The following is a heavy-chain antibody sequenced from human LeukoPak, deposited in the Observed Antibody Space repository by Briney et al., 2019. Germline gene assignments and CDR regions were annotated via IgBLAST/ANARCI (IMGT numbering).Heavy chain of an antibody. J-gene: IGHJ3*02. Sequence: SETLSLTCTVSGGSISSSSYYWGWIRQPPGKGLEWIGSIYYSGSTYYNPSLKSRVTISVDTSMNQFSLKLSSVTAADTAVYYCASENYDSSGYTITDAFDIWGQGTMVTVSS. CDR2: IYYSGST. CDR1: GGSISSSSYY. V-gene: IGHV4-39*07. CDR3: ASENYDSSGYTITDAFDI. D-gene: IGHD3-22*01.